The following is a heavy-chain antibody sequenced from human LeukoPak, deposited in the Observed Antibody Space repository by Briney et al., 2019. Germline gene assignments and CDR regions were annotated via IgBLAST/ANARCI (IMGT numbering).Heavy chain of an antibody. Sequence: SETLSLTCTVSGGSISSSSYYWGWIRQPPGEGLEWIGYIYYSGSTNYNPSLKSRVTISVDTSKNQFSLKLSSVTGADTAVYYCARGFWEYNFDYWGQGTLVTVSS. CDR3: ARGFWEYNFDY. CDR1: GGSISSSSYY. CDR2: IYYSGST. V-gene: IGHV4-61*05. J-gene: IGHJ4*02. D-gene: IGHD3-3*01.